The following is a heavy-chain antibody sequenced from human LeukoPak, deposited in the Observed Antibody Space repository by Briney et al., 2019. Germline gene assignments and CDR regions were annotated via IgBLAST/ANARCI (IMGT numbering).Heavy chain of an antibody. Sequence: GGSLRLSCAASGFTFSSYSMNWVRQAPGKGLEWVSSISSSSSYIYYADSVKGRFTISRDNSKNTLYLQMKNLRADDTAVYYCAKARSTGGVFDIWGQGTMVTVSS. D-gene: IGHD2-8*02. V-gene: IGHV3-21*04. CDR1: GFTFSSYS. J-gene: IGHJ3*02. CDR2: ISSSSSYI. CDR3: AKARSTGGVFDI.